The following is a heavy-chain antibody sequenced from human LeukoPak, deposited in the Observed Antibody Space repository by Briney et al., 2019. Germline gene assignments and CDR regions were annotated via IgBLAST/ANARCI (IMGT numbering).Heavy chain of an antibody. CDR3: ARAFDGYNDFDY. CDR1: GGSVGSGSYY. V-gene: IGHV4-61*01. J-gene: IGHJ4*02. CDR2: IYYSGST. Sequence: SETLSLTCTVSGGSVGSGSYYWSWIRQPPGKGLEWIGYIYYSGSTNYNPSLKSRVTISVDTSKNQFSLKLSSVTAADTAVYYCARAFDGYNDFDYWGQGTLVTVSS. D-gene: IGHD5-24*01.